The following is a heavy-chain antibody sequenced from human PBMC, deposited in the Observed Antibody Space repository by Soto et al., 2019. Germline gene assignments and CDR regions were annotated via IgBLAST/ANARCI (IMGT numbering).Heavy chain of an antibody. CDR2: IDPSDSYT. V-gene: IGHV5-10-1*01. J-gene: IGHJ4*02. D-gene: IGHD4-17*01. CDR3: ARLIYGGNPHFDY. CDR1: GYSFSNYC. Sequence: GESLKISCNCSGYSFSNYCIGLVVQMPGKGLEWMCRIDPSDSYTNYSPSFQGHVSISVDKSINTAYLQWSSLKASDTAMYYCARLIYGGNPHFDYWGQGTLVTVSS.